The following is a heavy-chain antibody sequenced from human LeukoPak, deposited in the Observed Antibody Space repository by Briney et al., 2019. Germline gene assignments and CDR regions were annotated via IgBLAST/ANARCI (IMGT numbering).Heavy chain of an antibody. CDR3: ARVEYSSSRGDYYYYMDV. CDR1: GGSISSGSYY. Sequence: SETLSLTCTVSGGSISSGSYYWSWIRQPAGKGLEWIGRIYSSGSTDYNPSLKRRVTISVDTSKNQFSLRLSSVTAADTAVYYCARVEYSSSRGDYYYYMDVWGEGTTVTVSS. V-gene: IGHV4-61*02. J-gene: IGHJ6*03. D-gene: IGHD6-6*01. CDR2: IYSSGST.